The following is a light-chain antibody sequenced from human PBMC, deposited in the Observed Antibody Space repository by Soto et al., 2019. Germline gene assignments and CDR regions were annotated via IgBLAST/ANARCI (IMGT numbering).Light chain of an antibody. CDR2: GAS. V-gene: IGKV3-20*01. J-gene: IGKJ4*01. CDR1: QSVSSSY. Sequence: EIVLTQSPSTLSLSPGARATLSCRASQSVSSSYLAWYQQKPGHAPRLLIYGASSRATGIPDRFSGSGSGTDFTLTISRLEPEDFATYYCQQLNKYPSSFGGGTNVDI. CDR3: QQLNKYPSS.